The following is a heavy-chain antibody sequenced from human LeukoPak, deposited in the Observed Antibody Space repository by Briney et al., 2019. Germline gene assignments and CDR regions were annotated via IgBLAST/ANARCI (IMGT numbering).Heavy chain of an antibody. Sequence: PSETLSLTCAVYGGSFSGYYWSWIRQPPGKGLEWIGEINHSGSTNYNPSLKSRVTISVDTSKNQFSLKLSSVTAADTAVYYCARASYGGSYFDYWGQGTLVTVSS. CDR1: GGSFSGYY. CDR3: ARASYGGSYFDY. D-gene: IGHD4-23*01. CDR2: INHSGST. V-gene: IGHV4-34*01. J-gene: IGHJ4*02.